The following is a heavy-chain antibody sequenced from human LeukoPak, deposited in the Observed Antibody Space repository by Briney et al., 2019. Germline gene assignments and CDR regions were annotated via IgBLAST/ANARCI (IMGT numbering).Heavy chain of an antibody. CDR1: GFTFSSYS. Sequence: GGSLRLSCTASGFTFSSYSMNWVRQAPGKGLEWVSHSSRSSAVYYADSVKGRLTSSRDNAKNSLYLQMNSLRVEDTAVHYCARDLNYAFDIWGQGTMVTVSS. CDR2: SSRSSAV. J-gene: IGHJ3*02. V-gene: IGHV3-48*01. CDR3: ARDLNYAFDI.